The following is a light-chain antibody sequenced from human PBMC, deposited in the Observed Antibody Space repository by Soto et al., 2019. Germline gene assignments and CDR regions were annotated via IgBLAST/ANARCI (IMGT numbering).Light chain of an antibody. CDR1: HGVRDD. J-gene: IGKJ4*01. CDR3: LQQSNYPMT. CDR2: SAS. V-gene: IGKV1-6*01. Sequence: IEMTQSRSSLSASVGDIVISTCRARHGVRDDVGWYQQKPGKAPKLLIYSASTLQSGVPSRFSGSGSGTDFTLTISGLQPEDFATYYCLQQSNYPMTFGGGKKVEIK.